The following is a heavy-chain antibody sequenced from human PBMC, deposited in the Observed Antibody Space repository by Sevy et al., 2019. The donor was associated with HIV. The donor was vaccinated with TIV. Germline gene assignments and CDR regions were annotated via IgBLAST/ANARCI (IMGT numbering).Heavy chain of an antibody. CDR1: GFTFSSYS. CDR3: ARDRADIVVVPAAMYGSYYYYGMDV. CDR2: ISSSSSYI. J-gene: IGHJ6*02. V-gene: IGHV3-21*01. D-gene: IGHD2-2*01. Sequence: GESLKISCAASGFTFSSYSMNWVRQAPGKGLEWVSSISSSSSYIYYADSVKGRFTISRDNAKNSLYLQLNSLKAEDTAVYYCARDRADIVVVPAAMYGSYYYYGMDVWGQGTTVTVSS.